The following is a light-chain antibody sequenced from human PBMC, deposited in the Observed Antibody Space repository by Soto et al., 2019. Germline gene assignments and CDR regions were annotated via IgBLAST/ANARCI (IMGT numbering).Light chain of an antibody. V-gene: IGKV3-20*01. CDR1: QSVSTTY. J-gene: IGKJ2*01. CDR3: QHYYSSPYT. CDR2: AAS. Sequence: EIVLTQSPGTLSLSPGERATLSCWTSQSVSTTYLAWYQQKRGQAPRLLIYAASSRATGIPDRFSGSGSGTDFILTISRLEPEDFAVYYCQHYYSSPYTFGQGTELEI.